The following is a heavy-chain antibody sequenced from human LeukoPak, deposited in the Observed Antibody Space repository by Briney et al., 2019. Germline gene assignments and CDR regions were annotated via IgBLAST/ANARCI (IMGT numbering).Heavy chain of an antibody. D-gene: IGHD3-16*02. CDR1: GFTFSSYD. CDR2: IGTAGDP. CDR3: ARAAPIMITFGGVIVGGGFDY. V-gene: IGHV3-13*05. J-gene: IGHJ4*02. Sequence: PGGSLRLSCAASGFTFSSYDMHWVRQATGKGLEWVSAIGTAGDPYYPGSVKGRFTISRENAKNSLYLQMNSLRAGDTAVYYCARAAPIMITFGGVIVGGGFDYWGQGTLVTVTS.